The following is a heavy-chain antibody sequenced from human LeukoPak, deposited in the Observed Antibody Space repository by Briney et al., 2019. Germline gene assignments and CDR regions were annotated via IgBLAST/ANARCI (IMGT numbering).Heavy chain of an antibody. CDR3: ARHGQRSTSSLPGYYYGMDV. CDR1: GGSISSYY. Sequence: PSETLSVTGTGSGGSISSYYWSWIRQPPPNRLSLIGYIYYSGSTNYNPSLKSRVTISVDTSKNQFSLKLSSVTAADTAVYYCARHGQRSTSSLPGYYYGMDVWGQGTTVTVSS. D-gene: IGHD2-2*01. V-gene: IGHV4-59*08. J-gene: IGHJ6*02. CDR2: IYYSGST.